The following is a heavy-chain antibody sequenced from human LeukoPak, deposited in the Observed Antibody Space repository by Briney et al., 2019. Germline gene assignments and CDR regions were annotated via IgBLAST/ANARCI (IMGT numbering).Heavy chain of an antibody. CDR3: TRVRGDPYYDSSGYYSNDAFDI. J-gene: IGHJ3*02. CDR1: GFTFGDYA. CDR2: IRSKAYGGTT. Sequence: GGSLRLSCTASGFTFGDYAMSWFRQAPGKGLEWVGFIRSKAYGGTTEYAASVKGRFTISRDDSKSIAYLQMNSLKTEDTAVYYCTRVRGDPYYDSSGYYSNDAFDIWGQGTMVTVSS. V-gene: IGHV3-49*03. D-gene: IGHD3-22*01.